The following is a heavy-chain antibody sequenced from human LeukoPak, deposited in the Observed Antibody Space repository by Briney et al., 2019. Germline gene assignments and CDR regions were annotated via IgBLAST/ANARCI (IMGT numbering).Heavy chain of an antibody. Sequence: SSQTLSLTCTVSGVSISSGGYYWSWIRQHPGKGLEWIGYIYYSGSTYYNPSLKSRVTISVDTSKNQFSLKLSSVTAADTAVYYCARAPRGVATIHFDYWGQGTLVTVSS. CDR1: GVSISSGGYY. D-gene: IGHD5-12*01. CDR2: IYYSGST. J-gene: IGHJ4*02. CDR3: ARAPRGVATIHFDY. V-gene: IGHV4-31*03.